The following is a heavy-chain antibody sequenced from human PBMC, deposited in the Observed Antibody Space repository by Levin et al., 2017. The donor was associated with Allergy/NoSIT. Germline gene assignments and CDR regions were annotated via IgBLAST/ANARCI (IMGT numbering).Heavy chain of an antibody. CDR2: IKPDGSAQ. CDR1: GFTFSSYW. V-gene: IGHV3-7*01. Sequence: HTGGSLRLSCAASGFTFSSYWMTWVRQAPGKGLEWVANIKPDGSAQNYVDSVKGRFTISRDNSQNSVYLQMNSLKDEDTAVYYCARDWNGGGWSNDYWGQGTLVTVSS. D-gene: IGHD4-23*01. J-gene: IGHJ4*02. CDR3: ARDWNGGGWSNDY.